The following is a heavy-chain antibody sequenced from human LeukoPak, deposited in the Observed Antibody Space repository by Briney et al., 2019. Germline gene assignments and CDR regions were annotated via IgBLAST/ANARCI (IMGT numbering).Heavy chain of an antibody. V-gene: IGHV1-2*02. J-gene: IGHJ5*02. CDR3: ARSHVLRYFDWLLKYWFDP. D-gene: IGHD3-9*01. Sequence: ASVKVSCKASGYTFTGYYMHWVRPAPGQGLEWMGWINPNSGGTNYAQKFQGRVTMTRDTSISTAYMELSRLRSDDTAVYSCARSHVLRYFDWLLKYWFDPWGQGTLVTVSS. CDR1: GYTFTGYY. CDR2: INPNSGGT.